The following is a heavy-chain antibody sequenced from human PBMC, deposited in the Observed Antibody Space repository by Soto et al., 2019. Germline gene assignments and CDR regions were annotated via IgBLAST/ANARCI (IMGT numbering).Heavy chain of an antibody. CDR2: TYYRSKWYN. J-gene: IGHJ6*02. Sequence: SQTLSLTCAISGDSVSSNSAAWNWIRQSPSRGLEWLGRTYYRSKWYNDYAVSVKSRITINPDTSKNQFSLQLNSVTPEDTAVYYCASREQLAPAHDCYYGMDVWGQGTTVNVSS. V-gene: IGHV6-1*01. D-gene: IGHD6-6*01. CDR3: ASREQLAPAHDCYYGMDV. CDR1: GDSVSSNSAA.